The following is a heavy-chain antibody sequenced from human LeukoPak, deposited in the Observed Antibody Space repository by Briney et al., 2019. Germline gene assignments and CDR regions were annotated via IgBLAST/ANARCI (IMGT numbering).Heavy chain of an antibody. CDR1: GYTFINYA. Sequence: ASVKVSCKASGYTFINYAIHWVRQAPGQRLEWMGWINAYNGDTEYSQKFQGRVTMTEDTSTDTAYMELSSLRSEDTAVYYCATHPGYCSSTSCSIRRWFDPWGQGTLVTVSS. J-gene: IGHJ5*02. CDR2: INAYNGDT. D-gene: IGHD2-2*01. CDR3: ATHPGYCSSTSCSIRRWFDP. V-gene: IGHV1-3*01.